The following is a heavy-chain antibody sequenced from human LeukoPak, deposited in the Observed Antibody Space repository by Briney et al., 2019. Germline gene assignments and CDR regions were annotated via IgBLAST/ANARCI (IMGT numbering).Heavy chain of an antibody. CDR1: GFTFISDG. CDR3: AKEGIAVAATYYYYYMDV. CDR2: ISYDGSNK. J-gene: IGHJ6*03. V-gene: IGHV3-30*18. Sequence: GGSLRLSCAASGFTFISDGMQSVRQAPGKGLEWVAVISYDGSNKYYADSVKGRFTISRDNSKNTLYLQMNSLRAEDTAVYYCAKEGIAVAATYYYYYMDVWGKGTTVTVSS. D-gene: IGHD6-19*01.